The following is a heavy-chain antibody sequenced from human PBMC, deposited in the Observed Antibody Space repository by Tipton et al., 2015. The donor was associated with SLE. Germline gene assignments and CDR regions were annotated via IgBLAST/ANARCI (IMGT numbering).Heavy chain of an antibody. CDR2: ISYDGSDK. CDR1: RFSFNTFG. CDR3: AKGSGWYEDDGMYV. J-gene: IGHJ6*02. Sequence: SLRLSCAASRFSFNTFGMHWVRQAPGKGLEWVAVISYDGSDKDYADSVKGRFTISRDNSKNTLYLQMNSLRAEDTAVYFCAKGSGWYEDDGMYVWGQGTTVTVSS. D-gene: IGHD6-19*01. V-gene: IGHV3-30*18.